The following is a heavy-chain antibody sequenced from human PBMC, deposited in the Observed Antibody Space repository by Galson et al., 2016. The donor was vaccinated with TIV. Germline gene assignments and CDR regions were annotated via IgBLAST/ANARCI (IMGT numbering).Heavy chain of an antibody. D-gene: IGHD4-17*01. Sequence: SETLSLTCTVSGGSITSYYWTWIRQPPGKGLEWIGYIYYTGSTTYNPSLKSRVTISVDTSKKQFSLKMSSVTAADTAVYDCARGLDYGDLRGWEYWGQGTLVTVSS. CDR1: GGSITSYY. CDR3: ARGLDYGDLRGWEY. CDR2: IYYTGST. J-gene: IGHJ4*02. V-gene: IGHV4-59*01.